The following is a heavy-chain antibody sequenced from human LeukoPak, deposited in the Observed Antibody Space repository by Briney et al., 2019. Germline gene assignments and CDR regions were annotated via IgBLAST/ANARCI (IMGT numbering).Heavy chain of an antibody. Sequence: GASVKVSCKASVYTFTSYDINWVRQATGQGLEWMGWVNPNSGHTGFAQRFQGRVSMTSNTSISTAYMEVRSPRSEDTAVYYCARDGWNGDYVRWFDPWGQGTLVTVSS. CDR2: VNPNSGHT. CDR3: ARDGWNGDYVRWFDP. CDR1: VYTFTSYD. V-gene: IGHV1-8*01. J-gene: IGHJ5*02. D-gene: IGHD4-17*01.